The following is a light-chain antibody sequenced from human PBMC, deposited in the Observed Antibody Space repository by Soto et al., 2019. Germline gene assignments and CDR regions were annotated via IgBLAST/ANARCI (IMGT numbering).Light chain of an antibody. Sequence: SYELTQPPSASVSPGQSASITCSGDKLEDTYVCWYQQKPGQSPVLVIYQDTMRPSGIPQRFSGSNSGNTATLTISGTQAMDEADYYCQAWDSSTAVVFGGGTKLTVL. CDR3: QAWDSSTAVV. V-gene: IGLV3-1*01. CDR2: QDT. CDR1: KLEDTY. J-gene: IGLJ2*01.